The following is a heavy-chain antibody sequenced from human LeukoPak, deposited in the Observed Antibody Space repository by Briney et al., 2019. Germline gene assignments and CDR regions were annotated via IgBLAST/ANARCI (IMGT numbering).Heavy chain of an antibody. J-gene: IGHJ4*02. D-gene: IGHD3-22*01. CDR1: GFTFSDYY. CDR3: ARASSSGYEEFDY. Sequence: GGSLRLSCAASGFTFSDYYRSWIRQAPGKGLEWVSYISSSGSTIYYADSVKGRFTISRDNAKNSLYLQMNSLRAEDTAVYYCARASSSGYEEFDYWGQGTLVTVSS. V-gene: IGHV3-11*01. CDR2: ISSSGSTI.